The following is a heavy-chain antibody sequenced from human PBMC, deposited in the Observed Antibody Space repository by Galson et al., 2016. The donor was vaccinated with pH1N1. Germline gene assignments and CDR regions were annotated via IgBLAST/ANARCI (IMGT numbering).Heavy chain of an antibody. CDR2: ISSSGSVI. CDR1: DFTFRSYG. J-gene: IGHJ3*02. D-gene: IGHD3-10*01. V-gene: IGHV3-48*03. Sequence: SLRLSCAASDFTFRSYGMSWVRQAPGQGLEGVAYISSSGSVIYYTDSVEGRFTISREKAGNSLFLQMSSLRAEDTAVYYCARDTSGHAPRPYGAFDIWGQGTMVTVSS. CDR3: ARDTSGHAPRPYGAFDI.